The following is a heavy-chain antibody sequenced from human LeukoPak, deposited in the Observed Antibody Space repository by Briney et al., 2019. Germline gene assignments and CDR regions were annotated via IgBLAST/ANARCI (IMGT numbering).Heavy chain of an antibody. D-gene: IGHD5-24*01. CDR1: GLTFSSSW. Sequence: GGSLRLSCAASGLTFSSSWMSWVRQAPGKGLEWVSVIWSGGSTYYADSVRGRFTISRDSSKNTVYLQLNSLKVEDTATFYCAGKRWLQGSYEYWGQGALVTVSA. CDR2: IWSGGST. V-gene: IGHV3-53*01. CDR3: AGKRWLQGSYEY. J-gene: IGHJ4*02.